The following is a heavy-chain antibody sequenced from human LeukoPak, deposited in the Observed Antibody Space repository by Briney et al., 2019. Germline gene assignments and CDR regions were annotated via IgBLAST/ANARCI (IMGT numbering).Heavy chain of an antibody. Sequence: GASVKVSCKASGYTFTSYYMHWVRQAPGQGLEWMGGIIPIFGTANYAQKFQGRVTITADESTSTAYMELSSLRSEDTAVYYCARAGAGELDYWGQGTLVTVSS. CDR2: IIPIFGTA. D-gene: IGHD6-19*01. J-gene: IGHJ4*02. V-gene: IGHV1-69*13. CDR3: ARAGAGELDY. CDR1: GYTFTSYY.